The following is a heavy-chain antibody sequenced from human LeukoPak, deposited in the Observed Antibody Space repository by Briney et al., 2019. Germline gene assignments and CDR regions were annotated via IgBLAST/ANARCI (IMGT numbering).Heavy chain of an antibody. J-gene: IGHJ6*02. CDR2: IWYDGSNK. CDR1: GFTFSSYG. V-gene: IGHV3-33*01. D-gene: IGHD3-3*01. Sequence: GGSLRPSCAASGFTFSSYGMHWVRQAPGKGLEWVAVIWYDGSNKYYADSVKGRFTISRDNSKNTLYLQMNSLRAEDTAVYYCARNGVGYYDFWSGPPGYYYYGMDVWGQGTTVTVSS. CDR3: ARNGVGYYDFWSGPPGYYYYGMDV.